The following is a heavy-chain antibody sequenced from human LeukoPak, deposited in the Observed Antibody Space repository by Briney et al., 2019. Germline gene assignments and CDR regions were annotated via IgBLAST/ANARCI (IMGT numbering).Heavy chain of an antibody. Sequence: SETLSLTCAVYGGSFSGYYWSWIRQPPGKGLEWIGEINHSGSTNYNPSLKSRVTISVDTSKNQFSLKLSSVTAADTAVYYCARGPRMATISFYAFDIWGQGTMVTVSS. V-gene: IGHV4-34*01. D-gene: IGHD5-24*01. J-gene: IGHJ3*02. CDR1: GGSFSGYY. CDR3: ARGPRMATISFYAFDI. CDR2: INHSGST.